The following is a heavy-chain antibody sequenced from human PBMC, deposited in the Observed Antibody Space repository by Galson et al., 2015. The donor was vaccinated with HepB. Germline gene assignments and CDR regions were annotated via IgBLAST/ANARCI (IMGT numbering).Heavy chain of an antibody. J-gene: IGHJ6*02. V-gene: IGHV3-30*18. CDR1: GFTFSSYG. D-gene: IGHD2-15*01. CDR3: AKEPMTPGGMDV. CDR2: ISYDGSNK. Sequence: SLRLSCAASGFTFSSYGMHWVRQAPGKGLEWVAVISYDGSNKYYADSVKGRFTISRDNSKNTLYLQMNSLRAEDTAVYYCAKEPMTPGGMDVWGQGTTVTVSS.